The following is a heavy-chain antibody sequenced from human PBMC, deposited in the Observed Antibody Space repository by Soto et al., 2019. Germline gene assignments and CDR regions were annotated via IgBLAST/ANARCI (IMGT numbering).Heavy chain of an antibody. CDR1: GFTFSSYA. V-gene: IGHV3-23*01. CDR2: ISGSGGST. J-gene: IGHJ4*02. CDR3: AKGTIVVVPAAMDTYVGY. D-gene: IGHD2-2*01. Sequence: GGSLRLSCAASGFTFSSYAMSWVRQAPGKGLEWVSAISGSGGSTYYADSVKGRFTISRDNSKNTLYLQMNSLRAEDTAVYYCAKGTIVVVPAAMDTYVGYWGQGTLVTVSS.